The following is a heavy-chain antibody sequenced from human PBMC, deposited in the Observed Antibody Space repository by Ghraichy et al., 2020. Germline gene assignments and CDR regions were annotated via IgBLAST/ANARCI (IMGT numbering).Heavy chain of an antibody. Sequence: LSLTCAASGFTFSSYAMSWVRQAPGKGLEWVSAISGSGGNTYYADSVKGRFTFSRDNSKNTLYLQMNSLRAEDTAVYYCAKDVGRGGGSCFHHWGQGTLITVSS. CDR3: AKDVGRGGGSCFHH. CDR2: ISGSGGNT. J-gene: IGHJ1*01. D-gene: IGHD2-15*01. V-gene: IGHV3-23*01. CDR1: GFTFSSYA.